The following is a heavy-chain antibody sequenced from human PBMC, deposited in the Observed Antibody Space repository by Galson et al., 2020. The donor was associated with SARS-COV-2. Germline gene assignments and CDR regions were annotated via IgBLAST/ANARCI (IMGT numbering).Heavy chain of an antibody. D-gene: IGHD3-3*01. CDR2: ISGSGMSK. CDR1: GFTFSRHA. V-gene: IGHV3-23*01. Sequence: GGSLRLSCEASGFTFSRHALGWVRQAPGKGLEWVSVISGSGMSKYYGDSVMGRFTTSRDNSKNTLDLHMNSLRAEDTAIYYCAKKGRFLEWDHFGDYFFDYWGQGTLVTVSS. CDR3: AKKGRFLEWDHFGDYFFDY. J-gene: IGHJ4*02.